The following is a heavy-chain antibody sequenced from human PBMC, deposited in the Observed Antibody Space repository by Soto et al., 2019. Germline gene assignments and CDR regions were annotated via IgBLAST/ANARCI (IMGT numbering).Heavy chain of an antibody. J-gene: IGHJ4*01. V-gene: IGHV4-31*03. CDR2: IYHSVNA. CDR3: ARVGVQINVHY. D-gene: IGHD3-10*01. CDR1: GDSIRSGIFY. Sequence: QVQLQASGPGLVEPSETLSLTCTVSGDSIRSGIFYWGWIRQHPGKALEWIGFIYHSVNAYYNPSLESRLTISSATSKDQFSLKLTSLTAADTATYLCARVGVQINVHYWAHGILVTVSS.